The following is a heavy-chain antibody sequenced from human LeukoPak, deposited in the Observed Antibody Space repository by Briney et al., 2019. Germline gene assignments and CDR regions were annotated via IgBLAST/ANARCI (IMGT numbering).Heavy chain of an antibody. CDR1: GFTFSSYA. Sequence: GRSLRLSCAASGFTFSSYAVHWVRQAPGKGLEWVAVISYDGSNKYYADSVKGRFTISRDNSKNTLYLQMNSLRAEDTAVYYCEGVAAYAFDIWGQGTVVTVSS. CDR3: EGVAAYAFDI. D-gene: IGHD2-15*01. J-gene: IGHJ3*02. V-gene: IGHV3-30-3*01. CDR2: ISYDGSNK.